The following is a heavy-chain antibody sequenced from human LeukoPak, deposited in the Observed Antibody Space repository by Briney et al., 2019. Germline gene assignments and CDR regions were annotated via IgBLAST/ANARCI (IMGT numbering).Heavy chain of an antibody. CDR3: ARSASFRFRY. D-gene: IGHD3-16*01. CDR1: GGSFSGYY. V-gene: IGHV4-34*01. CDR2: INHSGST. Sequence: PSETLSLTCGVYGGSFSGYYWSWIRQPPGNELERIGEINHSGSTNYNPSLKSRVTISVDTSKNQFSLKLSSVTAADTAVYYCARSASFRFRYWGQGTLVTVSS. J-gene: IGHJ4*02.